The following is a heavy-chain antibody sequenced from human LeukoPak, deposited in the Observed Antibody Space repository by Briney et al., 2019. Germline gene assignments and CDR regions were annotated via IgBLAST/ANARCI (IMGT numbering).Heavy chain of an antibody. CDR3: ARDQYSYGDYYYYYMDV. J-gene: IGHJ6*03. D-gene: IGHD5-18*01. Sequence: SETLSLACTVSGGSISSYYWSWIRQPAGKGLEWIGRIYTSGSTNYNPSLKSRVTMSVDTSKNQFSLKLSSVTAADTAVYYCARDQYSYGDYYYYYMDVWGKGTTVTVSS. V-gene: IGHV4-4*07. CDR2: IYTSGST. CDR1: GGSISSYY.